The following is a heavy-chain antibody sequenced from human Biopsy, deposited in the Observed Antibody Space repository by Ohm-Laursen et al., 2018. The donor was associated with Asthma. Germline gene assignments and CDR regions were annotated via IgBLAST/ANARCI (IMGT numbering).Heavy chain of an antibody. D-gene: IGHD3-3*01. V-gene: IGHV4-39*01. J-gene: IGHJ6*02. Sequence: GTLSLTCTVSGGSMTPTSHYWDWIRQAPGKGLEWIGYISYGGKTSYNPSLKNRVTISRDTSKNQFSLRLTSVTAADAAVYFCTRRITIFGVVQKDHGMDAWGQGTTVIVSS. CDR3: TRRITIFGVVQKDHGMDA. CDR2: ISYGGKT. CDR1: GGSMTPTSHY.